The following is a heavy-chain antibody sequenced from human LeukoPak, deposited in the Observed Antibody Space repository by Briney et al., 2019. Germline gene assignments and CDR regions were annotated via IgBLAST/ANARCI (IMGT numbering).Heavy chain of an antibody. CDR2: ISSSGTYI. V-gene: IGHV3-21*04. Sequence: PGGSLRLSCTASRFTFSSYSMSWVRQAPGKGLEWVSSISSSGTYIYYADSVKGRFTISRDNVKNSLYLQINSLKGEDTAVYYCATGDGATHGDAFDVWGQGTMVTVSS. D-gene: IGHD3-10*01. CDR1: RFTFSSYS. J-gene: IGHJ3*01. CDR3: ATGDGATHGDAFDV.